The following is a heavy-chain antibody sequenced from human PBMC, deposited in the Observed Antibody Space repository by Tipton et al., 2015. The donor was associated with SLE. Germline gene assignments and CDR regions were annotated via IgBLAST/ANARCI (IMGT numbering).Heavy chain of an antibody. V-gene: IGHV4-59*01. CDR2: IYYSGST. CDR1: GGSISSYY. J-gene: IGHJ4*02. CDR3: ARGYSSSRNLFDY. D-gene: IGHD6-13*01. Sequence: TLSLTCAVYGGSISSYYWSWIRQPPGKGLEWIGYIYYSGSTNYNPSLKSRVTISVDTSKNQFSLKLSSVTAADTAVYYCARGYSSSRNLFDYWGQGTLVTVSS.